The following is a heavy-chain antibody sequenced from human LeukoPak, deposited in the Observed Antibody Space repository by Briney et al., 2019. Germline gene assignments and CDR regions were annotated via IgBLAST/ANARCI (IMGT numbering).Heavy chain of an antibody. CDR3: ARAGTTVANFDY. V-gene: IGHV3-30-3*01. CDR2: ISYDGSNK. J-gene: IGHJ4*02. CDR1: GFTFSSYA. Sequence: GRSLRLSCAASGFTFSSYAMHWVHQAPGKGLEWVAVISYDGSNKYYADSVKGRFTISRDNSKNTLYLQMNSLRAEDTAVYYCARAGTTVANFDYWGQGTLVTVSS. D-gene: IGHD4-23*01.